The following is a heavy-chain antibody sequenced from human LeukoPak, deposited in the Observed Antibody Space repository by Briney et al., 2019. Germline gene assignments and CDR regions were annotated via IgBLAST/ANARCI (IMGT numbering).Heavy chain of an antibody. CDR2: ISYDGSNK. CDR3: ARDLSSSWYVYYYYGMDV. V-gene: IGHV3-30-3*01. J-gene: IGHJ6*02. D-gene: IGHD6-13*01. Sequence: PGGSLRLSCAASGFTFSSYAMHWVRQAPGKGLEWVAVISYDGSNKYYVDSVKGRFTISRDNSKNTLYLQMNSLRAEDTAVYYCARDLSSSWYVYYYYGMDVWGQGTTVTVSS. CDR1: GFTFSSYA.